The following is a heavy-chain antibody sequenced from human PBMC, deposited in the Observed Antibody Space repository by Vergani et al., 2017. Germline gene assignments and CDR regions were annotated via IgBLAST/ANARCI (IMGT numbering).Heavy chain of an antibody. J-gene: IGHJ4*02. V-gene: IGHV1-2*02. CDR2: INPNSGGT. D-gene: IGHD2-2*01. CDR1: GYTFTDYF. CDR3: ERVGTSSSRDYFDD. Sequence: QVQLVQSGAEVKKPGASVKVSCKASGYTFTDYFMHWVRQAPGQGLEWMGWINPNSGGTNYAQKFQGRVTMTRDTSISTAYIELSNLRSDDTAVYCCERVGTSSSRDYFDDWGQGTLVTVSS.